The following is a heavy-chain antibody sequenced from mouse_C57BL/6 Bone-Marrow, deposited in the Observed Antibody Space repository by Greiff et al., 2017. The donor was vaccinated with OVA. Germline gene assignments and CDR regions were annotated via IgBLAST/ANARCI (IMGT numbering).Heavy chain of an antibody. D-gene: IGHD3-3*01. CDR2: IDPSDSYT. J-gene: IGHJ1*03. Sequence: QVQLQQPGAELVMPGASVKLSCKASGYTFTSSWMHWVKQRPGQGLEWIGEIDPSDSYTNYNQKFTGKSTFTVDKSSSTAYMQLSSLTSEDSAVYYCAREELFDWYFDVWGTGTTVTVSS. V-gene: IGHV1-69*01. CDR3: AREELFDWYFDV. CDR1: GYTFTSSW.